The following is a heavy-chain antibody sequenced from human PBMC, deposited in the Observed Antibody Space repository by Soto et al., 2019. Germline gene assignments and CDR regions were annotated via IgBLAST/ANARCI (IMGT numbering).Heavy chain of an antibody. Sequence: PGGSLRLSCAASGFTFSSYAMSWVRQAPGKGLEWVSAISGSGGSTYYADSVKGRFTISRDNSKSTLYLQMNSLRAEDTAVYYCAKDYNGRVTIFGVVIISGWFDPWGQGTLVTVSS. J-gene: IGHJ5*02. V-gene: IGHV3-23*01. CDR3: AKDYNGRVTIFGVVIISGWFDP. CDR1: GFTFSSYA. D-gene: IGHD3-3*01. CDR2: ISGSGGST.